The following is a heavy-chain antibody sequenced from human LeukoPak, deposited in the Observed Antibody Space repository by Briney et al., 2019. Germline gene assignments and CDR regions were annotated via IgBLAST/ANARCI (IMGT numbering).Heavy chain of an antibody. CDR2: INHSGST. J-gene: IGHJ4*02. D-gene: IGHD3-22*01. Sequence: SETLSLTCAVYGGSFSGYYWTWIRQPPGKGLEWIGEINHSGSTNYNPSLKSRVTISVDTSKNQFSLQLRSVTAADTAVYYCARHYYDSSGYYPDYWGQGTLVTVSS. CDR1: GGSFSGYY. V-gene: IGHV4-34*01. CDR3: ARHYYDSSGYYPDY.